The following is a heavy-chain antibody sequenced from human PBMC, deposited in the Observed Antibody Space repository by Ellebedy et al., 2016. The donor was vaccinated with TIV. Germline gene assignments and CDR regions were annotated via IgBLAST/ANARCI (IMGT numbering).Heavy chain of an antibody. V-gene: IGHV4-34*01. CDR1: GGSFSGYY. J-gene: IGHJ6*02. D-gene: IGHD3-10*01. CDR2: INHSGST. CDR3: ARRGLYYGSGSYYKLDFYYGMDV. Sequence: SETLSLTXAVYGGSFSGYYWSWTRQPPGKGLEWIGEINHSGSTNYNPSLKSRVTISVDTSKNQFSLKLSSVTAADTAVYYCARRGLYYGSGSYYKLDFYYGMDVWGQGTTVTVSS.